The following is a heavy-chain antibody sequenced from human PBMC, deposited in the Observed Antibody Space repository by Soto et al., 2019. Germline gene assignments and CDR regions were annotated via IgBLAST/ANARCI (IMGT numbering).Heavy chain of an antibody. CDR1: GGSISGYY. D-gene: IGHD6-6*01. Sequence: PSETLSLTCTVSGGSISGYYWNWIRQPPGKGLEWIGYIYYSGSTNYNPSLKSRVTISVDTSKNQFSLKLSSVTAADTAVYYCASGIAARLIVYYYYGMDVWGQGTTVTVSS. CDR3: ASGIAARLIVYYYYGMDV. J-gene: IGHJ6*02. CDR2: IYYSGST. V-gene: IGHV4-59*12.